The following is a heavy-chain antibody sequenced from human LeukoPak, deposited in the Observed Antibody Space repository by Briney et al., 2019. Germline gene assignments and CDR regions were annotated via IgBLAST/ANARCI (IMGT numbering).Heavy chain of an antibody. D-gene: IGHD3-10*01. V-gene: IGHV3-7*01. CDR2: INQDGSEK. J-gene: IGHJ4*02. CDR1: GFTFNRYW. CDR3: VRDLRPGRDRRLLGWDY. Sequence: GGSLRLSCAASGFTFNRYWMSWVRQAPGKGLDWVANINQDGSEKYYVDSVKGRFTISRDNARNSLFLQMNSLRAEDTAMYYCVRDLRPGRDRRLLGWDYWGQGTLVTVSS.